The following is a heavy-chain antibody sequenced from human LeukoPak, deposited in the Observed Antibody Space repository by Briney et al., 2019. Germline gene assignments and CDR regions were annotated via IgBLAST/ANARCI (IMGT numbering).Heavy chain of an antibody. Sequence: GESLQISCKGSGSIFTSYWIGGGRQLPGKGLEGMGIIYPGDSDTRYSPSFQGQVTISADKSITPAYLQWSSLKASDTAMYYCARLAGYNGLDYWGQGTLVTVSS. CDR2: IYPGDSDT. D-gene: IGHD5-24*01. V-gene: IGHV5-51*01. CDR1: GSIFTSYW. CDR3: ARLAGYNGLDY. J-gene: IGHJ4*02.